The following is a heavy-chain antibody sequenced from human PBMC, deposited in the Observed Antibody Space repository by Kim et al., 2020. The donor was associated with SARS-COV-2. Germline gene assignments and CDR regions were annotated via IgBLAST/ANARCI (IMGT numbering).Heavy chain of an antibody. V-gene: IGHV1-69*01. Sequence: AQKFQGRVTITADESTSTAYMELSSLRSEDTAVYYCARESSYGSGSYYRSWGQGTLVTVSS. CDR3: ARESSYGSGSYYRS. J-gene: IGHJ5*02. D-gene: IGHD3-10*01.